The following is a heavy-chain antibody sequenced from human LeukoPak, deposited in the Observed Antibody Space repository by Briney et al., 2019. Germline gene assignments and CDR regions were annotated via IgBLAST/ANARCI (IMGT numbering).Heavy chain of an antibody. V-gene: IGHV3-23*01. CDR1: GFTFSRYG. J-gene: IGHJ5*02. CDR3: ARPQDSAIVNWFDP. D-gene: IGHD5-18*01. Sequence: GGSLRLSCAASGFTFSRYGMSWVRQAPGKGLEWVSGISGSGGSTYYADSVKGRFTISRDNAKNTLYLQMNSLRAEDTAVYYCARPQDSAIVNWFDPWGQGTLVTVSS. CDR2: ISGSGGST.